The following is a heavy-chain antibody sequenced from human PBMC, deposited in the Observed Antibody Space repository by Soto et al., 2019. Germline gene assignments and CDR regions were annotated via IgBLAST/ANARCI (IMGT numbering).Heavy chain of an antibody. J-gene: IGHJ6*02. V-gene: IGHV1-69*06. CDR1: GGTFSSYA. CDR3: ASQGWTVTPTPYYYYYGMDV. Sequence: QVQLVQSGAEVKKPGSSVKVSCKASGGTFSSYAISWVRQAPGQGLEWMGGIIPIFGTANYAQKFQGRVTITADKSTSTAYMELSSLRSEDTAVYYCASQGWTVTPTPYYYYYGMDVWGQGTTVTVSS. CDR2: IIPIFGTA. D-gene: IGHD4-17*01.